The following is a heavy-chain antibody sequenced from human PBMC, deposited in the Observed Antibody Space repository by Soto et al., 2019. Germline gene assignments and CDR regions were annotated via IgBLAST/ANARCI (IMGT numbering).Heavy chain of an antibody. J-gene: IGHJ6*02. CDR3: ARQGYSSGWSPYYYYGMDV. CDR2: IYYSGST. CDR1: GGSISSSSYY. Sequence: PSETLSLTCTVSGGSISSSSYYWGWIRQPPGKGLEWIGSIYYSGSTYYNPSLKSRVTMSVDTSKNQFSLKLSSVTAADTAVYYCARQGYSSGWSPYYYYGMDVWGQGPTVTVSS. V-gene: IGHV4-39*01. D-gene: IGHD6-19*01.